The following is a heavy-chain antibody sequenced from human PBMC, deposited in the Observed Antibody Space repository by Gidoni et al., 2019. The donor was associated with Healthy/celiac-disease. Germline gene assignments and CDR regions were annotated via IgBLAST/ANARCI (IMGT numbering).Heavy chain of an antibody. J-gene: IGHJ4*02. Sequence: EVQLVESGGGLVQPGGSLRLSCAASGFTFSSYSMNWVRQAPGKGLEWVSYISSSSSTIYYADSGKGRFTISRDNAKNSLYLQMNSLRAEDTAVYYCARSNDFWSGYYAPSVDYWGQGTLVTVSS. D-gene: IGHD3-3*01. CDR3: ARSNDFWSGYYAPSVDY. CDR1: GFTFSSYS. V-gene: IGHV3-48*01. CDR2: ISSSSSTI.